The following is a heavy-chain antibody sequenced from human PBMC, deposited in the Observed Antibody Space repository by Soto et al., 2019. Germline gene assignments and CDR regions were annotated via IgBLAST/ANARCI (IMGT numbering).Heavy chain of an antibody. CDR1: GGTFTSYI. J-gene: IGHJ6*03. V-gene: IGHV1-69*08. Sequence: QVQLVQSGAEVKKPGSSVKVSCEASGGTFTSYIFTRVRQAPGQGLEWMGRSIPIQGTADYALKFQDRVTMTADKSTNTAYMELRSLRPDDTAVYYCAKSLVFVDHAYMDVWGKGTKVTVSS. CDR3: AKSLVFVDHAYMDV. D-gene: IGHD2-21*01. CDR2: SIPIQGTA.